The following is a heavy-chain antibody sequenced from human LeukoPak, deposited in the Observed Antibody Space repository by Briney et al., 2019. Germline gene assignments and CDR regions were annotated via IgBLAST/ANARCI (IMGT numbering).Heavy chain of an antibody. CDR2: ISYDGSNK. D-gene: IGHD1-1*01. Sequence: GRALRLSCAASGFTYSSYAMHGVRQAPGKGLERVAVISYDGSNKYYADCVKVRFTIFRDNSKNTLYLQMNSLRAEDTAVYYCASEIISGSFDYWGQGTMLTVSS. CDR3: ASEIISGSFDY. CDR1: GFTYSSYA. V-gene: IGHV3-30*04. J-gene: IGHJ4*02.